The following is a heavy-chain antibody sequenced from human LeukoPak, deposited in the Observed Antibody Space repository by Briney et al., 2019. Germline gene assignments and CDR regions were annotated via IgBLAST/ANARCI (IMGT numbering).Heavy chain of an antibody. CDR2: ISSSRSYI. CDR1: GFTFSSYS. CDR3: ARDSAVAYFDY. V-gene: IGHV3-21*01. J-gene: IGHJ4*02. Sequence: GGSLRLSCAASGFTFSSYSMNWVRQAPGKGLEWVSSISSSRSYIYYADSVEGRFTITRHNPKNSLYLQMNRLSAEDTAVYYCARDSAVAYFDYWGQGTLVTVSS. D-gene: IGHD6-19*01.